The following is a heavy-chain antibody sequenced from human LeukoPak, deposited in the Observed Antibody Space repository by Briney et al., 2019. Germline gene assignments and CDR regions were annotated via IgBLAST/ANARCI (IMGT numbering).Heavy chain of an antibody. CDR1: GFTFSTYT. D-gene: IGHD3-10*01. CDR2: IGSSGGGI. V-gene: IGHV3-23*01. Sequence: GGSLRLSCAASGFTFSTYTMYWVRHPPGKGLEWVSIIGSSGGGIHYADSVKGRFTISRDTPKNTLYLQMNSLRPEDTAIYYCARPPPASMIRGVIIPHFDTWGQGTLVTVSS. CDR3: ARPPPASMIRGVIIPHFDT. J-gene: IGHJ4*02.